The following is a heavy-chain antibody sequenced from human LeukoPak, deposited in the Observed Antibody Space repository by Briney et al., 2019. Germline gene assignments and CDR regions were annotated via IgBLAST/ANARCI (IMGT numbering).Heavy chain of an antibody. Sequence: PSETLSLTCAVSGYSISSGYYRGWIRQPPGKGLGWIGSIYHSGSTYYNPSLKSRVTMSVDTSKNQFSLKLSSVTAADTAVYYCARESPASTSRLMDVWGKGTTVTVSS. J-gene: IGHJ6*03. V-gene: IGHV4-38-2*02. D-gene: IGHD2-2*01. CDR2: IYHSGST. CDR3: ARESPASTSRLMDV. CDR1: GYSISSGYY.